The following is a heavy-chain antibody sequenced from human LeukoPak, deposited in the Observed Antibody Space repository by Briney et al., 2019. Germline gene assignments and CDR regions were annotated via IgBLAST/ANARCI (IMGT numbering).Heavy chain of an antibody. V-gene: IGHV3-23*01. J-gene: IGHJ4*02. CDR1: GFTFSSYA. CDR3: AKAYGSGSYSQALDY. Sequence: GGSLRLSCAASGFTFSSYAMSWVRQAPGKGLEWVSAISSSGGSTYYADSVKGRFTISRDNSKNTLYLQMNSLRAEDTAVYYCAKAYGSGSYSQALDYWGQGTLVTVSS. CDR2: ISSSGGST. D-gene: IGHD3-10*01.